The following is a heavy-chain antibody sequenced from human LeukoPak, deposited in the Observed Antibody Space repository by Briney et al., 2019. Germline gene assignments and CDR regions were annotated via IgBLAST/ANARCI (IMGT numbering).Heavy chain of an antibody. J-gene: IGHJ4*02. V-gene: IGHV3-11*01. CDR3: ARDGPYDSSGYYYLDY. CDR1: GFTFSDYY. D-gene: IGHD3-22*01. CDR2: ISSSGSTI. Sequence: SGGSLRLSCAASGFTFSDYYMSWIRQAPGKGLEWVSYISSSGSTIYYADSVKGRFTISRDNVKNALYLQMNSLRAEDMAVYYCARDGPYDSSGYYYLDYWGQGTLVTVSS.